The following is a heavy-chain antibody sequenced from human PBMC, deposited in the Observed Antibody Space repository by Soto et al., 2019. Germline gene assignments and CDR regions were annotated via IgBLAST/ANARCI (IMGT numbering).Heavy chain of an antibody. CDR1: GFTFSGYA. CDR3: AKGGCSGGTCYPLDF. V-gene: IGHV3-23*01. D-gene: IGHD2-15*01. J-gene: IGHJ4*02. CDR2: ISGGGGSS. Sequence: VQLLESGGGLVQPGGSLRLSCAASGFTFSGYAMSWVRQAPGKGLEWVSTISGGGGSSYHAESVKGRFTISRDNSENTLYLRMKSLRDEDTAVYYCAKGGCSGGTCYPLDFWGQGTLVTVSS.